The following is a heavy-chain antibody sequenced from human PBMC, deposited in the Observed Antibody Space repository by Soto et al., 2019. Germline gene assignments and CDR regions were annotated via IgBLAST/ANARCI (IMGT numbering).Heavy chain of an antibody. V-gene: IGHV4-39*01. D-gene: IGHD1-20*01. CDR2: IYHGGTT. CDR3: ARAMTGTTPDY. Sequence: SETLSLTCTVSGGSINSGSYYWGWIRQPPGKGLQWIGTIYHGGTTYYDPSLKSRVTISVDTSKSQFSLKLTSVTAADTAVYYCARAMTGTTPDYWGQGTLVTVSS. CDR1: GGSINSGSYY. J-gene: IGHJ4*02.